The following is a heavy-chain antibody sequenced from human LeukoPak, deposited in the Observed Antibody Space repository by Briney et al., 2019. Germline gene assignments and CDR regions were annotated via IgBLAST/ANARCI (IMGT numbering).Heavy chain of an antibody. CDR2: IYRNDDK. V-gene: IGHV2-5*01. J-gene: IGHJ1*01. D-gene: IGHD2-8*01. CDR3: ASTGTNGCYGWMNF. Sequence: SGPTLVNPTQTLTLTCTFSGFSLNSSGVAVAWVRQPPGKALEWLALIYRNDDKRYSPSLQSRLTLTKDTSKNQVVLTMANMDPVDTATYYCASTGTNGCYGWMNFWGQGTLVTVSS. CDR1: GFSLNSSGVA.